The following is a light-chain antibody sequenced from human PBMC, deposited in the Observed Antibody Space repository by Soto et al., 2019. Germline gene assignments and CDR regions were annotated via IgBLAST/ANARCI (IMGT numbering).Light chain of an antibody. Sequence: IVLTQSPGTLSLSPGQRATLSCRASESISRDYLAWYQQRLGQAPRLLIYGASSGATGIPDRFSGSGSGTDFTLTISRLEPEDFAIYYCQQYGGVPYTFGQGTKLKIK. V-gene: IGKV3-20*01. CDR3: QQYGGVPYT. CDR1: ESISRDY. J-gene: IGKJ2*01. CDR2: GAS.